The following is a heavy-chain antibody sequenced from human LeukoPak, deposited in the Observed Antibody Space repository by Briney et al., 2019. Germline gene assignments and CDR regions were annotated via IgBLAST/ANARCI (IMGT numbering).Heavy chain of an antibody. Sequence: ASVKVSCKASGYTFTGYYMHWVRQAPGQGLEWMGWINPNSGGTNYAQKFQGRVTMTRDTSISTAYMELSRLRSDDTAVYYCARDGDIVVVPAATGLGYWGQGTLVTVSS. J-gene: IGHJ4*02. CDR3: ARDGDIVVVPAATGLGY. CDR1: GYTFTGYY. V-gene: IGHV1-2*02. D-gene: IGHD2-2*01. CDR2: INPNSGGT.